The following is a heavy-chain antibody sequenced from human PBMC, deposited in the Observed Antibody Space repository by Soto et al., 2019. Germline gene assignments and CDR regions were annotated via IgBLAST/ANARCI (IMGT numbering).Heavy chain of an antibody. CDR2: ISAYNGNT. V-gene: IGHV1-18*04. CDR1: GYTFTSYG. J-gene: IGHJ4*02. Sequence: VASVKVSCKASGYTFTSYGISWVRQAPGQGLEWMGWISAYNGNTNYAQKLQGRVTMTTDTSTSTAYMELRSLRSDDTAVYYCARDYSSGWLYYFDYWGQGTLVTVSS. D-gene: IGHD6-19*01. CDR3: ARDYSSGWLYYFDY.